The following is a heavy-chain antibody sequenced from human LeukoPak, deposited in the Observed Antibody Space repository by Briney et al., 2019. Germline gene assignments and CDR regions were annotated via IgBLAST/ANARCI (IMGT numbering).Heavy chain of an antibody. CDR1: GFTFRSYA. CDR2: ISGGGGAT. V-gene: IGHV3-23*01. CDR3: AKPWLLDS. D-gene: IGHD6-19*01. Sequence: PGGSLRLSCAASGFTFRSYAMSWVRQAPGKGLEWVSVISGGGGATYYADVVKGRFTISRDNSKNTLYLQMNSLRADDTAVYYCAKPWLLDSWGEGTLVTVSS. J-gene: IGHJ4*02.